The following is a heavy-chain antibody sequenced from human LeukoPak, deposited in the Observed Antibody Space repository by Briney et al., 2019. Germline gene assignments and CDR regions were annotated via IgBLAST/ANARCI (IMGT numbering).Heavy chain of an antibody. CDR2: IRRKANSYAT. D-gene: IGHD3-22*01. V-gene: IGHV3-73*01. CDR1: GFTFSGSA. Sequence: GGSLRLSCAASGFTFSGSAMHWVRQASGKGLEWVGRIRRKANSYATAYAASGKGRFTISRDDSKNTAYLQMNSLKTEDTAVYYCTRPYFNDSSGYYYFAPGYWGQGTLVTVSS. J-gene: IGHJ4*02. CDR3: TRPYFNDSSGYYYFAPGY.